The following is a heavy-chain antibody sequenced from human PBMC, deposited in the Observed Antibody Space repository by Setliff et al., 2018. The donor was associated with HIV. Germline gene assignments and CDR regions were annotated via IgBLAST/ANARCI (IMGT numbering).Heavy chain of an antibody. Sequence: SETLSLTCIVSGGSITSSGYNWNWIRQHPGKGLEWIGYIYSSGRTSYNPSLQSRVSISIDTSKNQFSLRLDSVIAADTAVYYCARDEVRYYSGSESVRAGMDVWGQGTAVTVSS. CDR3: ARDEVRYYSGSESVRAGMDV. CDR2: IYSSGRT. V-gene: IGHV4-31*03. D-gene: IGHD3-10*01. CDR1: GGSITSSGYN. J-gene: IGHJ6*02.